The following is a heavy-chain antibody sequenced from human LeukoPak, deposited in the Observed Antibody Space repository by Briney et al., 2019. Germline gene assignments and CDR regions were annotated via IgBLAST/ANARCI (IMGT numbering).Heavy chain of an antibody. CDR2: ITSGGSDI. V-gene: IGHV3-21*05. J-gene: IGHJ4*02. Sequence: NPGGSLRLSCGASGFVFSAAAMHCVRQAPGKGLEWVSYITSGGSDIAYADSVKGRFTISRDNANNTLFLQMSSLRVEDTAVYYCARLIQSGGRDYWGQGTLVTVSS. D-gene: IGHD4-11*01. CDR1: GFVFSAAA. CDR3: ARLIQSGGRDY.